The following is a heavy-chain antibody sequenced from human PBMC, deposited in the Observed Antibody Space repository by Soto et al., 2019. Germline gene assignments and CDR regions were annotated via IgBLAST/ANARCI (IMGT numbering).Heavy chain of an antibody. Sequence: GGSLRLSCAASGFTFSKYAMTWARQAPGKGLEWVSAISYNGGGTYYVDSVKSRLTISKDTSKSQVVLTMTNMDPVDTATYYCARMTRIPRRYFDYWGQGTLVTVSS. J-gene: IGHJ4*02. CDR2: ISYNGGGT. D-gene: IGHD2-15*01. V-gene: IGHV3-23*01. CDR1: GFTFSKYA. CDR3: ARMTRIPRRYFDY.